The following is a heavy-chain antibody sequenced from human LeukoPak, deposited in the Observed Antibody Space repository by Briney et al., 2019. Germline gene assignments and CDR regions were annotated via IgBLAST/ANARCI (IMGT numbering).Heavy chain of an antibody. V-gene: IGHV1-18*01. CDR1: GYTFTSYG. Sequence: ASVKVSCKASGYTFTSYGISWVRQAPGQGLEWMGWISAYNGNTKYEQKLQGRVTMTTDTSTSTAYMELRSLRSDDTAVYYCARDSFYDILTGSERETSFDYWGQGTLVTVSS. J-gene: IGHJ4*02. CDR3: ARDSFYDILTGSERETSFDY. D-gene: IGHD3-9*01. CDR2: ISAYNGNT.